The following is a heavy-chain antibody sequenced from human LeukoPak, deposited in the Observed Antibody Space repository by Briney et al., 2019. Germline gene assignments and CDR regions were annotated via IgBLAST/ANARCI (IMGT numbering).Heavy chain of an antibody. CDR1: GGSFSGYY. D-gene: IGHD2-2*01. J-gene: IGHJ6*04. CDR2: INHSGST. V-gene: IGHV4-34*01. CDR3: ASGGGCSSTSCHPAYYYGMDV. Sequence: SETLSLTCTVYGGSFSGYYWSWIRQPPGKGLEWIGEINHSGSTNYNPSLKSRVTISVDTSKNQFSLKLSSVTAADTAVYCCASGGGCSSTSCHPAYYYGMDVWGKGTTVTVSS.